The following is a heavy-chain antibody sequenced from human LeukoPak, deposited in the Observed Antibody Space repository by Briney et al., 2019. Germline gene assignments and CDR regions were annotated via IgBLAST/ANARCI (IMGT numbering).Heavy chain of an antibody. J-gene: IGHJ5*02. D-gene: IGHD1-26*01. Sequence: GESLQISCQASGYSFTSSWIGWARQMPGKGLEWMAIINPGDSDTRYSPSFQGQVTVSADKSISTAYLQWSSLKASDTAMYYCARQRELRNWFDPWGQGTLVTASS. CDR1: GYSFTSSW. CDR2: INPGDSDT. CDR3: ARQRELRNWFDP. V-gene: IGHV5-51*01.